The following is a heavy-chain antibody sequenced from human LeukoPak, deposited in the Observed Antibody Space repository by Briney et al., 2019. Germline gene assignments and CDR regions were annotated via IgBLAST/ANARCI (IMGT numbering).Heavy chain of an antibody. CDR2: MKEDGGEK. Sequence: GGSLRLSCAASGFTFSSYWMSWVRQAPGKGLEWVANMKEDGGEKYYVDSVKGRFTISRDNVKNSLYLQMNSLRAEDTAVYYCARGVFEFDYWGQGTLVTVSS. CDR3: ARGVFEFDY. CDR1: GFTFSSYW. V-gene: IGHV3-7*01. J-gene: IGHJ4*02. D-gene: IGHD6-6*01.